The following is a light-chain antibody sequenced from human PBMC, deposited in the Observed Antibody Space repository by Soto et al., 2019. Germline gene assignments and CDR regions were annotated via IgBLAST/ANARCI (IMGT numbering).Light chain of an antibody. V-gene: IGKV1-5*01. CDR3: QQYQTYST. Sequence: DIQLTQSPSFLSASEGDRVTITCRASQSIRSLLAWYQQKPGKAPKVLIYDASSLGSGVPSRFSGSGSGTEFTLTISSLQPDDFATYFCQQYQTYSTFGQGTRLEIK. J-gene: IGKJ5*01. CDR1: QSIRSL. CDR2: DAS.